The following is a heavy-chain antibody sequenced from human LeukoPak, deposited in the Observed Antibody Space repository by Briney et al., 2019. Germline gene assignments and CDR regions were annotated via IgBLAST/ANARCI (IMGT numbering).Heavy chain of an antibody. J-gene: IGHJ4*02. V-gene: IGHV3-66*01. CDR1: GFSFSSYG. CDR3: ARAYYDSSGPAY. CDR2: IYSGGST. D-gene: IGHD3-22*01. Sequence: GGSLRLSCAASGFSFSSYGIHWVRQAPGKGLEWVSVIYSGGSTYYADSVKGRFTISRDNSKNTLYLQMNSLRAEDTAVYYCARAYYDSSGPAYWGQGTLVTVSS.